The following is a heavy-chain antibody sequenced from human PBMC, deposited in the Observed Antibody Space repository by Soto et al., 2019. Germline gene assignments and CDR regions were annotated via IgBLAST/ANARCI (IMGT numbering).Heavy chain of an antibody. CDR3: ARSGDNYNLLDY. CDR2: SSNSGTFT. D-gene: IGHD1-1*01. CDR1: GFTFSDYY. J-gene: IGHJ4*02. Sequence: GGSLRLSCEGSGFTFSDYYMSWIRQAPGKGLEWISYSSNSGTFTKYADSVKGRFSISRDNTKNLLYLQMNSLRAEDTAVYYCARSGDNYNLLDYWGQG. V-gene: IGHV3-11*06.